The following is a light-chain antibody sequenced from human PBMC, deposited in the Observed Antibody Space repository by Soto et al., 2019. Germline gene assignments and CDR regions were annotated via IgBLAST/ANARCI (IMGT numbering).Light chain of an antibody. J-gene: IGLJ1*01. Sequence: QSALTQPASVSVSPGQSITISCTGTSSDVGGYNYVSWYQHHPGKAPKLIIYEVTNRPSGVSNRFSGSKSGNTASLTISGLQAEDEGDYYCSSYTYSSTRVFGTGTKLTVL. CDR2: EVT. CDR1: SSDVGGYNY. V-gene: IGLV2-14*01. CDR3: SSYTYSSTRV.